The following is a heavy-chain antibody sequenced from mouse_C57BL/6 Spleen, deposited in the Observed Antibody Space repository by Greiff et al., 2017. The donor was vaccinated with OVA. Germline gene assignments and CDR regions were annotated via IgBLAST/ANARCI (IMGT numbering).Heavy chain of an antibody. Sequence: QVQLQQSGAELVRPGASVKMSCKASGYTFTSYTMHWVKQRPGQGLEWIGYINPSSGYTKYNQKFKDKATLTADKSSSTAYMQLSSLTSEDSAVYYCAIYYDYPFDYWGQGTTLTVSS. V-gene: IGHV1-4*01. CDR2: INPSSGYT. CDR3: AIYYDYPFDY. CDR1: GYTFTSYT. D-gene: IGHD2-4*01. J-gene: IGHJ2*01.